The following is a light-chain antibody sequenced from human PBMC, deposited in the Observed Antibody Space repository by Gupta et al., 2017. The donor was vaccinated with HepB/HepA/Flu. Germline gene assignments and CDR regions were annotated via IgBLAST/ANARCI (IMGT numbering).Light chain of an antibody. CDR1: QSFLYSSNNKNY. Sequence: DIVMTQSPDSLAVSLGERATINCKSSQSFLYSSNNKNYLAWYQQKPGQPPKLLIYWASTRESGVPDRFSGSGSGTDFTLTISSLQAEDVAVYYCQQYSSTPWTFGQGTKVEIK. CDR3: QQYSSTPWT. V-gene: IGKV4-1*01. J-gene: IGKJ1*01. CDR2: WAS.